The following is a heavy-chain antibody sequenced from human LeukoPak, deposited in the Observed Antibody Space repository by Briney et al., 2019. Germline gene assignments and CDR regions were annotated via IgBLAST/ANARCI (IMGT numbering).Heavy chain of an antibody. Sequence: GGSLRVSCAASGFTFSNDWMHLVRQAPGKGLVWVSRINTDGSTTTYADSVKGRFTISRDNAKNTLYLQMNSLRVEDTAVYYCARGRGGSYHYWGQGTLVTVSS. V-gene: IGHV3-74*01. D-gene: IGHD1-26*01. J-gene: IGHJ4*02. CDR3: ARGRGGSYHY. CDR2: INTDGSTT. CDR1: GFTFSNDW.